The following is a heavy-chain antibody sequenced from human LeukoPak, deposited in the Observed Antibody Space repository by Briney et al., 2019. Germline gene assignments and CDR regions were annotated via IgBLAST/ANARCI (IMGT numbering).Heavy chain of an antibody. CDR1: GGSISNSGYY. J-gene: IGHJ5*02. Sequence: SETLSLTCSVSGGSISNSGYYWGWIRQPPGKGLEWIASIYYSGSTYHKSPLKSRVTISVDTSKNQFSLSLSSVTAADTAVYYCARGREQLDGGFDPWGQGTLVTVSS. V-gene: IGHV4-39*01. CDR2: IYYSGST. D-gene: IGHD6-13*01. CDR3: ARGREQLDGGFDP.